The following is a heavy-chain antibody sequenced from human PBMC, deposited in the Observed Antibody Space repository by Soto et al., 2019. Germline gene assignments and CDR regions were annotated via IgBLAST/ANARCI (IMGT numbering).Heavy chain of an antibody. Sequence: QVQLQESGPGLVKPSETLSLTCTVSGGSVSSGSYYWSWIRQPPGKGLEWIGYIYYSGSTNYNPSPKSRVTRTIETSKNQFSLKLSSVTAANTAMYYCARDIYHLTGGIDHWGQGTLVTVSS. V-gene: IGHV4-61*01. CDR2: IYYSGST. CDR1: GGSVSSGSYY. CDR3: ARDIYHLTGGIDH. J-gene: IGHJ4*02. D-gene: IGHD2-2*02.